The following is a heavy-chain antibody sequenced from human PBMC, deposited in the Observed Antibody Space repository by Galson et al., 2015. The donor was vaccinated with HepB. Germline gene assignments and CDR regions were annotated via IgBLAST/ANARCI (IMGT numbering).Heavy chain of an antibody. D-gene: IGHD2-2*01. CDR1: GFTFSSYG. V-gene: IGHV3-30*02. CDR2: IRYDGSNK. Sequence: SLRLSCAASGFTFSSYGMHWVRQAPGKGLEWVAFIRYDGSNKYYADSVKGRFTISRDNSKNTLYLQMNSLRAEDTAVYYCAKDLRCSSTSCYALEALGGFDPWGQGTLVTVSS. J-gene: IGHJ5*02. CDR3: AKDLRCSSTSCYALEALGGFDP.